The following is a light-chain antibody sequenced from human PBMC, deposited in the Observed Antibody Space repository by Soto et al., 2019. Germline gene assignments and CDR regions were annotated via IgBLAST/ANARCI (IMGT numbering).Light chain of an antibody. CDR2: EVI. J-gene: IGLJ3*02. CDR1: SSDVGGYNY. V-gene: IGLV2-14*01. CDR3: SSYTISSNWV. Sequence: QSALTQPASVSGSPGQSITISCTGTSSDVGGYNYVSWYQQHPGKAPKLMIYEVITRPSGVSNRFSGSKSGNTASLTISGLQAEDEADYYCSSYTISSNWVFGGGTKLTVL.